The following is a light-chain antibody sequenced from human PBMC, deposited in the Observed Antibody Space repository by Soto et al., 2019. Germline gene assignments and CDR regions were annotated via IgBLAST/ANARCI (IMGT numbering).Light chain of an antibody. V-gene: IGKV3-15*01. CDR1: QYIGSA. CDR3: QKYGDRPRK. Sequence: EVVLTHSPATLSVSPLYIATLSCSSSQYIGSAVAWYHQRSGQAPRLLIFDASIRVPTTPARFSGSVSGTEFTLTISSLESEDFAVYFCQKYGDRPRKFGQGTKVDIK. J-gene: IGKJ1*01. CDR2: DAS.